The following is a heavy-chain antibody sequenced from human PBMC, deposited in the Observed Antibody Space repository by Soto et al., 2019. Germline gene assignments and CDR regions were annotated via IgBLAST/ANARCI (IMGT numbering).Heavy chain of an antibody. CDR3: ARQLRIVGAFYSFDY. CDR1: GGSISSSSYY. D-gene: IGHD1-26*01. CDR2: IYYSGST. V-gene: IGHV4-39*01. Sequence: SETLSLTCTVSGGSISSSSYYWGWIRQPPGKGLEWIGSIYYSGSTYYNPSLKSRVTISVDTSKNQFSLKLSSVTAADTAVYYCARQLRIVGAFYSFDYWGQGTLVTVSS. J-gene: IGHJ4*02.